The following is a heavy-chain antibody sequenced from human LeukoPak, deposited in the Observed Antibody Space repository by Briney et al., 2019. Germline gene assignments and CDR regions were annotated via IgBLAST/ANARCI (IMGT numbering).Heavy chain of an antibody. CDR2: ISPSADIK. CDR3: AKDDAWLRFGE. V-gene: IGHV3-23*01. Sequence: GGSLRLSCAASGFTFSSSWMSWVRQAPGKGLEWVSGISPSADIKYYADSVKGRFTISRDNSKNMLYLEVISLTADDTAVYYCAKDDAWLRFGEWSQGTLVTVSS. J-gene: IGHJ4*02. CDR1: GFTFSSSW. D-gene: IGHD3-10*01.